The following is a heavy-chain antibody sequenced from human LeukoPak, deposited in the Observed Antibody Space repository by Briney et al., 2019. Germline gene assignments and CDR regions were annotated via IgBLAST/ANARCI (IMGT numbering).Heavy chain of an antibody. V-gene: IGHV1-8*01. D-gene: IGHD3-3*01. CDR2: MNPNSGNT. Sequence: GASVKVSCKASGYTFTSYDINWVRQATGQGLEWMGWMNPNSGNTGYAQKFQGRVTMTRNTSISTAYMELSSLRSEDTAVYYCARSGDFWSGYPPFQHWGQGTLVTVSS. CDR3: ARSGDFWSGYPPFQH. CDR1: GYTFTSYD. J-gene: IGHJ1*01.